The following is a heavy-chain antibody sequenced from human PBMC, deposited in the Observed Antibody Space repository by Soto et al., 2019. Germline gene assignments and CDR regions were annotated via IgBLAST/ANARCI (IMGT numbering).Heavy chain of an antibody. J-gene: IGHJ4*02. CDR3: AKEGGGTCYSCFER. CDR1: GFRFENYA. CDR2: ISWNGDKI. V-gene: IGHV3-9*01. Sequence: EVQLVESGGGLVQPGWSLRLSCVASGFRFENYAFHWVRQAPGKGLEWVSGISWNGDKIDYADSVKGRFTISKDNARKSVDLQMNSLRPEDTAVYYCAKEGGGTCYSCFERWCQGTLVTVSS. D-gene: IGHD2-15*01.